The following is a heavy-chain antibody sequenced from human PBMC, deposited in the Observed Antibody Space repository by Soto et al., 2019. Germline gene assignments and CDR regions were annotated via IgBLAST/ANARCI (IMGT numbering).Heavy chain of an antibody. CDR2: MNPNSGNT. Sequence: ASVKVSCKASGYTLTSYDINWVRQATGQGLEWMGWMNPNSGNTGYAQKFQGRVTMTRNTSISTAYMELSSLRSEDTAVYYCARGPSSWYPNWFDPWGQGTLVTVSS. D-gene: IGHD6-13*01. J-gene: IGHJ5*02. CDR1: GYTLTSYD. V-gene: IGHV1-8*01. CDR3: ARGPSSWYPNWFDP.